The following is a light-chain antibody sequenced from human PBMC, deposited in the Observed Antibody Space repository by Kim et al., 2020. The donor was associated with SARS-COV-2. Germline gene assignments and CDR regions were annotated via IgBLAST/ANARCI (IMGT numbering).Light chain of an antibody. J-gene: IGLJ3*02. CDR2: DVT. CDR1: TSDIGTYDY. Sequence: QSITIPCTGTTSDIGTYDYVSWYQQPPGKAPKLIIYDVTNRPSGVSNRFSGSKSGNTASLTISGLQAEDEADYYCTSYSTSDTFAVFGGGTQLTVL. V-gene: IGLV2-14*03. CDR3: TSYSTSDTFAV.